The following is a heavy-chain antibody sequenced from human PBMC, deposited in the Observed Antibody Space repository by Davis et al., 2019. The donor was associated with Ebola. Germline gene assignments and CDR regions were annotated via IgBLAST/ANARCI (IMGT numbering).Heavy chain of an antibody. Sequence: SETLSLTCTVSGGPISGYYWSWIRQPPGKGLEWMGYIYYSGATNHIPSLKSRVTMSVDVPRKQVSLTLSSVTAADTAVYYCARGYDILTGPGGYYGMDVWGQGTTVTVSS. D-gene: IGHD3-9*01. CDR2: IYYSGAT. CDR3: ARGYDILTGPGGYYGMDV. J-gene: IGHJ6*02. V-gene: IGHV4-59*12. CDR1: GGPISGYY.